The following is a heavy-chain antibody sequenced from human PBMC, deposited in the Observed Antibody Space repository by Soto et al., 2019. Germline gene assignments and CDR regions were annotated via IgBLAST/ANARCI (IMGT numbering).Heavy chain of an antibody. Sequence: EVQLLESGGGLVQPGGSLRLSCAASGFTFSSYAMSWVRQAPGKGLEWVSAISGSGGSTYYADSVKGRFTISRDNSKNTLYLQMNSLRAKDTAVYYCAKPGWGSGWYEGFDYWGQGTLVTVSS. D-gene: IGHD6-19*01. J-gene: IGHJ4*02. V-gene: IGHV3-23*01. CDR2: ISGSGGST. CDR1: GFTFSSYA. CDR3: AKPGWGSGWYEGFDY.